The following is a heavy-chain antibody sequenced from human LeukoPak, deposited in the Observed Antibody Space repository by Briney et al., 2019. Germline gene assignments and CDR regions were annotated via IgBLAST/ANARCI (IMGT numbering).Heavy chain of an antibody. V-gene: IGHV1-69*13. D-gene: IGHD6-13*01. CDR2: IIPIFGTA. J-gene: IGHJ6*03. CDR3: ARESYSSSWGGSDYYYMDV. Sequence: SVKVSCKASGGTFSSYAISWVRQAPGQGLEWMGGIIPIFGTANYAQKFQGRVTITADESTSTAYMELSSLRSEDTAVYYCARESYSSSWGGSDYYYMDVWGKGTTVTISS. CDR1: GGTFSSYA.